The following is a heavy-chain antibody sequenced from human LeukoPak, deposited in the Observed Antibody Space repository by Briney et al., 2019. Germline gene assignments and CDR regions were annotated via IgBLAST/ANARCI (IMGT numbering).Heavy chain of an antibody. CDR3: ARYYYDSRGYYLPFDY. D-gene: IGHD3-22*01. V-gene: IGHV4-34*01. CDR2: INHSGST. Sequence: SETLSLTCAVYGGSFSGYYWSWIRQPPGKGLEWIGEINHSGSTNYNPSLKSRVTISVDTSKNQFSLKLSSVTAADTAVYYCARYYYDSRGYYLPFDYWRQGTLVTVSP. CDR1: GGSFSGYY. J-gene: IGHJ4*02.